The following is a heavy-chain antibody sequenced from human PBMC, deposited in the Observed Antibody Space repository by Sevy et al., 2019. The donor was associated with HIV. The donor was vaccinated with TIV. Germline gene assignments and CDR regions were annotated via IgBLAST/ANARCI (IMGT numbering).Heavy chain of an antibody. CDR3: AKMRITMIVVVTHFGY. Sequence: GESLKISCAASGFTFSSYAMSWVRQAPGKGLEWVSAISGSGGSTYYADSVKGRFTISRDNSKNTLYLQMNSLRAEDTAVYYCAKMRITMIVVVTHFGYWGQGTLVTVSS. V-gene: IGHV3-23*01. CDR2: ISGSGGST. CDR1: GFTFSSYA. D-gene: IGHD3-22*01. J-gene: IGHJ4*02.